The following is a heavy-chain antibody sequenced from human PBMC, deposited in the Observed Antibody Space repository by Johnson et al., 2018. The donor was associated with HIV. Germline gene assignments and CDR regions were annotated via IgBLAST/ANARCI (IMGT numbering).Heavy chain of an antibody. D-gene: IGHD1-20*01. CDR1: GFTFNNYA. CDR2: ISYDGSYE. V-gene: IGHV3-30*04. J-gene: IGHJ3*02. CDR3: ARDTVTGSPAFDI. Sequence: QVQLVESGGGVVQPGRSVRLSCAASGFTFNNYAMHWVRQAPGKGLEWVAVISYDGSYEYYADSVKGRFTISRDNSKNTLYLQMNSLRAEDTAVYYCARDTVTGSPAFDIWGQGTMVTVSS.